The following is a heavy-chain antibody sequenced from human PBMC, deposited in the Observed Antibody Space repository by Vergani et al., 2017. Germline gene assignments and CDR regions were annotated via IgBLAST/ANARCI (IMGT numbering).Heavy chain of an antibody. V-gene: IGHV3-33*01. CDR2: IWYDGSNK. D-gene: IGHD3-9*01. Sequence: QVQLVESGGGVVQPGRSLRLSCAASGFTFSSYGMHWVRQAPGKGLEWVSVIWYDGSNKYYADSVKGRFTISRDNTKNTLYLQMKSLRAEDTAVYYCAREGALRYFDWSKGDDAFDIWGQGTMVTVSS. J-gene: IGHJ3*02. CDR1: GFTFSSYG. CDR3: AREGALRYFDWSKGDDAFDI.